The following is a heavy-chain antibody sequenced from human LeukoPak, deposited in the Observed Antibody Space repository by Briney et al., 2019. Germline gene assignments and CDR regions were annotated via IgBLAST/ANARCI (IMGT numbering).Heavy chain of an antibody. V-gene: IGHV1-18*01. J-gene: IGHJ5*02. Sequence: ASVKVSCKASGYTFTSYGISWVRQAPGQGLEWMGWISAYNGNTNYAQKLQGRVTMTTDTSTSTAYMELRSLRSDDTAVYYCARSITMVRGASYNWFDPWGQGTLVTVSS. CDR1: GYTFTSYG. CDR3: ARSITMVRGASYNWFDP. D-gene: IGHD3-10*01. CDR2: ISAYNGNT.